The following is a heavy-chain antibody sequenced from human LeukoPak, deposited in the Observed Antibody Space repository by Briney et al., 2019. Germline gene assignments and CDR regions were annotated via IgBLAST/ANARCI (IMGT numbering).Heavy chain of an antibody. V-gene: IGHV1-24*01. J-gene: IGHJ4*02. CDR1: GYTLTELS. CDR2: FDPEDGET. Sequence: ASVKVSRKVSGYTLTELSMHWVRQAPGKGLEWMGGFDPEDGETIYAQKFQGRVTMTEDTSTDTAYMELSSLRSEDTAVYYCATDRLSGWIQLWTYWGQGTLVTVSS. CDR3: ATDRLSGWIQLWTY. D-gene: IGHD5-18*01.